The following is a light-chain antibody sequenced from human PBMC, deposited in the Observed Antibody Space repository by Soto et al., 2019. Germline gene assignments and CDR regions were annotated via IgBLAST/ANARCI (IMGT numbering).Light chain of an antibody. CDR1: QSISSY. V-gene: IGKV1-39*01. CDR3: QQSYSTPYT. Sequence: DIQMTQSPSSLSASVGDRVTITCRASQSISSYLNWYQQKPGKAPKLLIYAASSLQSGVPSRFSGSGSGTDFTLTISSLQPEDFATYYCQQSYSTPYTFGQGNKVDI. J-gene: IGKJ2*01. CDR2: AAS.